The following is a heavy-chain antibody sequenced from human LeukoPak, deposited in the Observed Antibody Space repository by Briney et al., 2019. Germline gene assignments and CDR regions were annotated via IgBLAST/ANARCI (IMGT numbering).Heavy chain of an antibody. Sequence: GGSLRPSCAASGFTFSSYAMHWVRQAPGKGLEYVSAISSNGGSIYYANSVKGRFTISRDNSKNTLYLQMGSLRAEDMAVYYCARHREERPGDFPFDYWGQGTLVTVSS. CDR1: GFTFSSYA. V-gene: IGHV3-64*01. J-gene: IGHJ4*02. CDR2: ISSNGGSI. D-gene: IGHD4-17*01. CDR3: ARHREERPGDFPFDY.